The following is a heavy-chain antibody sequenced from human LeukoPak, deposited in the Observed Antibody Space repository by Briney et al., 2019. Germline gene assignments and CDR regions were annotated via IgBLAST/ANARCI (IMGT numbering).Heavy chain of an antibody. Sequence: PGGSLRLSCAASGFTFSSYAMSWVRQAPGKGLEWVPAISGSGGSTYYADSVKGRFTISRDNSKNTLYLQMNSLRAEDTAVYYCASLAGYSSGGGAFDIWGQGTMVTVSS. CDR3: ASLAGYSSGGGAFDI. CDR1: GFTFSSYA. J-gene: IGHJ3*02. CDR2: ISGSGGST. D-gene: IGHD6-19*01. V-gene: IGHV3-23*01.